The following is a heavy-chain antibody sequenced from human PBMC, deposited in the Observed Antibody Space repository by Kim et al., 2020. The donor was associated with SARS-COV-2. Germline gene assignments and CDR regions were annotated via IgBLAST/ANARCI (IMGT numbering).Heavy chain of an antibody. V-gene: IGHV3-21*01. Sequence: GGSLRLSCAASGFTFSSYSMNWVRQAPGKGLEWVSSISSSSSYIYYADSVKGRFTISRDNANNSLYLQMNSLRAEDTAVYYCARDLYGDYVYDYWGQGTLVTVSS. CDR2: ISSSSSYI. D-gene: IGHD4-17*01. CDR3: ARDLYGDYVYDY. CDR1: GFTFSSYS. J-gene: IGHJ4*02.